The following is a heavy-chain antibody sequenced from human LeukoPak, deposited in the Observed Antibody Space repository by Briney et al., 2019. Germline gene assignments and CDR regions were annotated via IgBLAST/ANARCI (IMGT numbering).Heavy chain of an antibody. CDR1: GYDFTTYW. J-gene: IGHJ4*02. CDR3: ARHRSVDDGRRLDY. CDR2: IYPGDSDT. Sequence: GESLQISCKVSGYDFTTYWIGWVRQMPGKGLEWMGIIYPGDSDTRYSPSFQGQVTISADKSISTAYLQWSSLKASDTAMYYCARHRSVDDGRRLDYWGQGTLVTVSA. V-gene: IGHV5-51*01.